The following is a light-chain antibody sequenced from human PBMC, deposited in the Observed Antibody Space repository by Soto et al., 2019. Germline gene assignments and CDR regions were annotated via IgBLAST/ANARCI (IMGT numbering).Light chain of an antibody. J-gene: IGKJ2*01. V-gene: IGKV1-12*01. CDR1: QGIASL. CDR2: AAS. CDR3: QQANGLHT. Sequence: DIQMTQSPSSVSASVGDRVTITCRASQGIASLLAWYQQKPGKAPKLLIYAASRLQTGVPSRFSGTGSGTDFTLTISILQPEDFTTYYYQQANGLHTFGQGTKLEIK.